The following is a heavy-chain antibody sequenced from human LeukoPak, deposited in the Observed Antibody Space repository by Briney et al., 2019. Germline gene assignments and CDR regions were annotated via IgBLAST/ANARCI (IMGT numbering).Heavy chain of an antibody. Sequence: GGSLRLSCGVSGFTFSSYGMHWVRQAPGKGLEWVSSISTSSSYIYYADSVKGRFTISRDNAKNSLYLQMNSLRAEDTAVYYCARGADGVSSNSRGWFDPWGQGTLVTVSS. CDR1: GFTFSSYG. J-gene: IGHJ5*02. V-gene: IGHV3-21*01. CDR3: ARGADGVSSNSRGWFDP. D-gene: IGHD2-15*01. CDR2: ISTSSSYI.